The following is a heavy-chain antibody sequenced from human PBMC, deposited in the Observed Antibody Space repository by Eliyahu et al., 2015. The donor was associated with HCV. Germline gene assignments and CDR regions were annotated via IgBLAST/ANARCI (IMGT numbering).Heavy chain of an antibody. D-gene: IGHD2-2*01. CDR2: IKSKTDGGTT. CDR1: GFTFXNAW. Sequence: EVLLVESGGGLVKPGGSLRLSCATSGFTFXNAWMNWVRQAPGKGLEWVGRIKSKTDGGTTDYAAPVKGRFTISRDDSKNTVSLQMNSLKTEDTAVYYCATDPYCTRTSCWSFYWGQGSLVTVSS. CDR3: ATDPYCTRTSCWSFY. J-gene: IGHJ4*02. V-gene: IGHV3-15*01.